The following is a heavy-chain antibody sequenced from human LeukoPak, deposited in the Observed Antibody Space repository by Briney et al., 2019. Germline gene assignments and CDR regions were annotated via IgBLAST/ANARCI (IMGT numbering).Heavy chain of an antibody. CDR1: GFTFTSYA. V-gene: IGHV3-23*01. CDR3: AKVSGPTRYFDY. J-gene: IGHJ4*02. CDR2: ISGSGGSI. D-gene: IGHD1-26*01. Sequence: GGSLRLSCAASGFTFTSYAMSWVRQAPGKGLEWVSAISGSGGSIYYADSVKGRFTISRDNSKNTLYLQVNSLRAEDTAVYYCAKVSGPTRYFDYWGQGTLVTVSS.